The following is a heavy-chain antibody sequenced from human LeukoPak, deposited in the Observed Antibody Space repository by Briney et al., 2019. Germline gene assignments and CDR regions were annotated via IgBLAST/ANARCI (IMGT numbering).Heavy chain of an antibody. Sequence: PSQTLPLTCTVSGDSISSGSYYWNWIRQPAGKGLEWIGRIYISGSTNYNPSLESRVTISVDRSRNQFSLKLSSVTAADTAMYYCASAYYYDSSGYYGVSQGAFDIWGQGTMVTVSS. CDR3: ASAYYYDSSGYYGVSQGAFDI. J-gene: IGHJ3*02. CDR2: IYISGST. V-gene: IGHV4-61*02. D-gene: IGHD3-22*01. CDR1: GDSISSGSYY.